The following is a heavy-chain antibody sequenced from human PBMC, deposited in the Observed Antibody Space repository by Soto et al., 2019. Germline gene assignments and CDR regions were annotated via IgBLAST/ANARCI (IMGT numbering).Heavy chain of an antibody. V-gene: IGHV3-48*02. CDR2: ITSSSTTM. Sequence: EEQLVESGGGLVQAGGSLRLSCAASGFILGRNSMMWVRQAPGKGREWVAYITSSSTTMNYADSVKGRFTISRDNANNALYLQMNSLRDEDTAVYYCARPHLDSPTFYGMDVWGQGTTVTVSS. J-gene: IGHJ6*02. CDR1: GFILGRNS. CDR3: ARPHLDSPTFYGMDV. D-gene: IGHD2-2*03.